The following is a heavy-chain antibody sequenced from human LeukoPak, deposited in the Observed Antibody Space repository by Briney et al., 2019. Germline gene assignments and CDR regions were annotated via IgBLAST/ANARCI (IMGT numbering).Heavy chain of an antibody. CDR2: INYSGST. V-gene: IGHV4-59*08. CDR1: GGSLTRYH. CDR3: ARRGVGATTWDAFDI. Sequence: SETLSLTCTVSGGSLTRYHWGWIRQPPGKGLEWIGYINYSGSTNYSPSLESRVTISLDTSKNQFSLQLSSVTAADTAVHYCARRGVGATTWDAFDIWGQGTLVTVSS. J-gene: IGHJ3*02. D-gene: IGHD1-26*01.